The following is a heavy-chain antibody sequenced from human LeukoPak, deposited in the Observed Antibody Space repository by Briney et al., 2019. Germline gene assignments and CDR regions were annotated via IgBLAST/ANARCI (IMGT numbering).Heavy chain of an antibody. V-gene: IGHV3-30*18. CDR3: AKDPYSRAFEYFQH. CDR1: GSPFSTYA. CDR2: ISHDDSNK. D-gene: IGHD1-26*01. Sequence: PGGSLRLSGVAPGSPFSTYAMHWVGRPPGKGLGGWPVISHDDSNKYYADSVKGRFSISRDNSKNTLYLRMNSLRTEDTAVYYCAKDPYSRAFEYFQHWGQGTLVTVSS. J-gene: IGHJ1*01.